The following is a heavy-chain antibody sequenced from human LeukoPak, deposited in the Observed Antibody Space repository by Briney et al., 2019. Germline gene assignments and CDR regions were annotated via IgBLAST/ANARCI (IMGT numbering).Heavy chain of an antibody. D-gene: IGHD1-26*01. Sequence: SETLSLTCAVSGYSISSGYYWGWIRQPPGKGLEWIGSVYHSGSTYYNPSLKSRVTMSVDTSKNQFSLKLSSVTAADPAVYYCARHQWELGAFDIWGQGTMVTVFS. V-gene: IGHV4-38-2*01. CDR1: GYSISSGYY. J-gene: IGHJ3*02. CDR2: VYHSGST. CDR3: ARHQWELGAFDI.